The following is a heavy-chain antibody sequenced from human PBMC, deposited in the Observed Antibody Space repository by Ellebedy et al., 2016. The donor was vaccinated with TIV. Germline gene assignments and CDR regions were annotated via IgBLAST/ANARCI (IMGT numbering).Heavy chain of an antibody. V-gene: IGHV1-2*02. J-gene: IGHJ4*02. D-gene: IGHD3-22*01. Sequence: AASVKVSCKASGDAFTGYYVHWVRQAPGQGLEWMGWIDPNSGGTNYAQKFQGRVTMTRDTSISTAYMELSGLTSDDTAIYYCAKDRFPYYDSSGTTGYFDCWGQGTLVTVSS. CDR2: IDPNSGGT. CDR1: GDAFTGYY. CDR3: AKDRFPYYDSSGTTGYFDC.